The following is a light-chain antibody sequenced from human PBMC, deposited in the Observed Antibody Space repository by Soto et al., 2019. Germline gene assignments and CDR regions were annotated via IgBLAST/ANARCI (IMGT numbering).Light chain of an antibody. CDR1: SSDVGGYNY. Sequence: QSALTQPPSASGSPGQSVTISCTGSSSDVGGYNYVSWYQQHPGKAPKLVIYEVRKRSSGVPDRFTGSKSGNTASLTVSGLQAEDEADYYCSSYTGTNNFGVFGPGTKVTVL. V-gene: IGLV2-8*01. J-gene: IGLJ1*01. CDR3: SSYTGTNNFGV. CDR2: EVR.